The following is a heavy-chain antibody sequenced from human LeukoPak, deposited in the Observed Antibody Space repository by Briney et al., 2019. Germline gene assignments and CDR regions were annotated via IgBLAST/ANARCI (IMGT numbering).Heavy chain of an antibody. D-gene: IGHD2-2*01. CDR2: ISAYNGNT. CDR1: GYTFTSYG. J-gene: IGHJ4*02. Sequence: ASVKVSCKASGYTFTSYGISWLRQAPGQGLEWMGWISAYNGNTNYAQKFQGRVTMTADTSTSTAYMELRSLRSDDTAVYYCTRVSSSLFDYWGQGTLVTVSS. V-gene: IGHV1-18*01. CDR3: TRVSSSLFDY.